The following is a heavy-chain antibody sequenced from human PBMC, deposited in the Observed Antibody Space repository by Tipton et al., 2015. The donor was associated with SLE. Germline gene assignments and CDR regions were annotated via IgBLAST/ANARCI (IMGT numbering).Heavy chain of an antibody. CDR2: IKQDGSEK. CDR1: GFTFSSYW. D-gene: IGHD3-16*01. J-gene: IGHJ4*02. V-gene: IGHV3-7*01. Sequence: SLRLSCAASGFTFSSYWMSWVRQAPGKGLEWVANIKQDGSEKYYVDSVKGRFTISRDNAKNSLFLHMSSLRGEDTAVYYCARGDYHFDLWGQGALVTVSS. CDR3: ARGDYHFDL.